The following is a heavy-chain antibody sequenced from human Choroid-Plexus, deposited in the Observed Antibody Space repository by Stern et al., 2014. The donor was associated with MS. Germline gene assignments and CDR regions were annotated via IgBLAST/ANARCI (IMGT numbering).Heavy chain of an antibody. CDR1: GFTLGSCA. J-gene: IGHJ5*02. D-gene: IGHD2/OR15-2a*01. V-gene: IGHV3-30*18. Sequence: VQLLQSGGGVVQPGRPLRLSCVASGFTLGSCAMHWVRQAPGKGLEWVAGVSYDGSNKYYADSVKGRFTISRDNSQNTLYMQMSSLRPEDMAVYYCAKDRQYLTYFFDHWGQGSLVTVSS. CDR3: AKDRQYLTYFFDH. CDR2: VSYDGSNK.